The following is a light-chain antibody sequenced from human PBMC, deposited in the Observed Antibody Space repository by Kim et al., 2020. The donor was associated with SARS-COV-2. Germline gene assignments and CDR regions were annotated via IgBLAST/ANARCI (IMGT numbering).Light chain of an antibody. V-gene: IGLV4-69*01. CDR2: LNSDGSH. J-gene: IGLJ3*02. CDR3: QTWGTGIWV. CDR1: SGHSSNA. Sequence: QLVLTQSPSASASLGGSVKLTCTLSSGHSSNAIAWHQQQPEKGPRYLMKLNSDGSHTKGDGIPDRFSGSSSGAERYLTISSLQSEDEADYYCQTWGTGIWVFGGGTKLTVL.